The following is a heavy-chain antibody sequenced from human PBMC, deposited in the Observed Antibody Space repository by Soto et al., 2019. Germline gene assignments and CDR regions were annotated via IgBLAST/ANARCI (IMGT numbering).Heavy chain of an antibody. J-gene: IGHJ4*02. CDR1: GFNFNDYY. V-gene: IGHV3-11*01. CDR3: ARRGGPGDY. Sequence: QVQLVESGGGLVKPGGSLRLSCAASGFNFNDYYMSWIRQAPGKGLKWLSYISHSGHITNYADSVKGRFTISRDNAKNSLYLQMNSLRAEDTAVYYCARRGGPGDYWGQGTLVTVSS. CDR2: ISHSGHIT. D-gene: IGHD2-15*01.